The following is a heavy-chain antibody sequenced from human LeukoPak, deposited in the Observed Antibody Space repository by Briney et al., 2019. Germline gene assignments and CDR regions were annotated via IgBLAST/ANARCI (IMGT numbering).Heavy chain of an antibody. CDR1: GFSFSTYS. D-gene: IGHD6-19*01. J-gene: IGHJ4*02. Sequence: PGGSLRLSCAASGFSFSTYSMIWVRQAPGKGLEWVSSVSGTSEYIYYADSVRGRFTISRDNAKNTVYLQMNSLRAEDTAVYYCARWYSSGWYSDYWGQGTLVTVSS. CDR3: ARWYSSGWYSDY. CDR2: VSGTSEYI. V-gene: IGHV3-21*06.